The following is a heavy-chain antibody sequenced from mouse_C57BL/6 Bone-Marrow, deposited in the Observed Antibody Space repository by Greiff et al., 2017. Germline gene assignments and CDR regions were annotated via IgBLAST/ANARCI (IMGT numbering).Heavy chain of an antibody. CDR1: GYAFSSSW. V-gene: IGHV1-82*01. Sequence: VMLVESGPELVKPGASVKISCKASGYAFSSSWMNWVKQRPGKGLEWIGRIYPGDGDTNYNGKFKGKATLTADKSSSTAYMQLSSLTSEDSAVYFCARRYYYGSSPCYAMDYWGQGTSVTVSS. D-gene: IGHD1-1*01. J-gene: IGHJ4*01. CDR3: ARRYYYGSSPCYAMDY. CDR2: IYPGDGDT.